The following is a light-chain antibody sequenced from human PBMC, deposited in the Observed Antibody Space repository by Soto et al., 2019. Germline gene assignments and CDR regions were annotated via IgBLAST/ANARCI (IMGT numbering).Light chain of an antibody. V-gene: IGKV3-15*01. CDR3: QQYNNWPLYT. J-gene: IGKJ2*01. CDR2: GAS. Sequence: EIVMTQSPATLSVSPGERTTLYCRASQSVSSNFAWYQQKPGQAPRLLIYGASTRATGIPARLSGSGSGTEFTLTISSLQSEDFAVYYCQQYNNWPLYTFGQGTKLEIK. CDR1: QSVSSN.